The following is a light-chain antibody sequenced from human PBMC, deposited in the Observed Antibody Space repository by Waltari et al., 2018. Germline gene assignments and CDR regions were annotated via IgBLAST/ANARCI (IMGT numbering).Light chain of an antibody. J-gene: IGKJ2*01. CDR2: KAS. Sequence: DIQITQSPSTLSASVGDRLTITCRASQSISNGLAWYQQKPGKAPKLLIYKASSLKTGVPSRFSGGGSGTQFTLTISSLQPDDFATYYCQQYNSYFHTFGQGTKLEIK. CDR1: QSISNG. V-gene: IGKV1-5*03. CDR3: QQYNSYFHT.